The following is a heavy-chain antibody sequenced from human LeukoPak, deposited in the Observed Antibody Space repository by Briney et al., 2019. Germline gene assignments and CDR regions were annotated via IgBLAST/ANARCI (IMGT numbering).Heavy chain of an antibody. Sequence: GGSLRLSCAASGFTFSSYEMNWVRQAPGKGLEWVAVISYDGSNKYYADSVKGRFTISRDNSKNTLYLQMNSLRAEDTAVYYCAREPIVVVITSYYYYGMDVWGQGTTVTVSS. D-gene: IGHD3-22*01. J-gene: IGHJ6*02. CDR2: ISYDGSNK. CDR3: AREPIVVVITSYYYYGMDV. V-gene: IGHV3-30-3*01. CDR1: GFTFSSYE.